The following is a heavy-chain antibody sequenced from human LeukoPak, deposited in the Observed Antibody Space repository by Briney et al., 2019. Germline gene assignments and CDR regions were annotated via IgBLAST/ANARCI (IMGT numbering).Heavy chain of an antibody. Sequence: PGGSLRLSCAASGFTFSSYSMNWVRQAPGKGLEWVSSISSSSSYIYYADSVKGRFTISRDNAKKLLVLEMKSLRSEDTAVYYCAAYYGSGSVNYYRGMDIWGQRTTVTVSS. CDR3: AAYYGSGSVNYYRGMDI. V-gene: IGHV3-21*04. CDR2: ISSSSSYI. J-gene: IGHJ6*02. CDR1: GFTFSSYS. D-gene: IGHD3-10*01.